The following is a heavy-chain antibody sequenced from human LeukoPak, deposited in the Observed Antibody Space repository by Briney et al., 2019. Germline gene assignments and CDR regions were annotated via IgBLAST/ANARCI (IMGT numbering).Heavy chain of an antibody. CDR2: INHSGST. J-gene: IGHJ4*02. CDR3: ARGPVTGITGTTGDY. CDR1: GGSFSGYY. V-gene: IGHV4-34*01. D-gene: IGHD1-7*01. Sequence: SETLSLTCAVYGGSFSGYYWSWIRQPPGKGLEWCGEINHSGSTNYNPSLKSRVTISVDTSKNQFSLKLSSVTAADTAVYYCARGPVTGITGTTGDYWGQGTLVTVSS.